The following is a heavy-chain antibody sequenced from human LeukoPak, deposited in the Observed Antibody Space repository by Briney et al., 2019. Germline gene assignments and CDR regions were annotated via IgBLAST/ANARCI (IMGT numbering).Heavy chain of an antibody. CDR1: GFTFSSYA. V-gene: IGHV3-30*04. J-gene: IGHJ4*02. CDR2: ISSDGSNK. Sequence: PGRSLRLSCAASGFTFSSYAMHWVRQAPGKGLEWVAVISSDGSNKYYADSMKGRFTISRDNSKNTLYLQMNSLRAEDTAVYYCAKRGPGSPQSGKYYFDYWGQGTLVTVSS. CDR3: AKRGPGSPQSGKYYFDY. D-gene: IGHD3-10*01.